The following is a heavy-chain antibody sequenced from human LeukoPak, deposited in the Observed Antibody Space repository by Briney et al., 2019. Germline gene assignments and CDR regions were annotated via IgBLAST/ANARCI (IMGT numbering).Heavy chain of an antibody. CDR1: GGSFSGYY. CDR2: INHSGST. CDR3: ARHLYSYDSVWFDF. D-gene: IGHD3-16*01. V-gene: IGHV4-34*01. J-gene: IGHJ5*01. Sequence: SETLSLTCAVYGGSFSGYYWSWIRQPPGKGLEWIGEINHSGSTNYNPSLKSRVTISVDTSKNQFSLKLSSVTAADTAVYYCARHLYSYDSVWFDFWGQGTLVTVSS.